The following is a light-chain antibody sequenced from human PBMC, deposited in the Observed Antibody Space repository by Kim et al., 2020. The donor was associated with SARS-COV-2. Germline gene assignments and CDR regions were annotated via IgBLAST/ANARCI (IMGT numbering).Light chain of an antibody. V-gene: IGLV3-1*01. CDR2: RDN. CDR3: QAWDSSIYV. CDR1: KLGDKY. Sequence: SVSPRQTASMTCSGDKLGDKYASWYQQKPSQSPVVVIFRDNRRPSGIPERFSGSNSGNTATLTISGTQAMDEADYYCQAWDSSIYVFGTGTKVTVL. J-gene: IGLJ1*01.